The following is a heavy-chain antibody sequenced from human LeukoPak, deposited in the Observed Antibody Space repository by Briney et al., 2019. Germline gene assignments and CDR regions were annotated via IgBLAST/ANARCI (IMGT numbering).Heavy chain of an antibody. CDR3: ARAPRSIYYYDSSGYYPGNY. Sequence: ASVKVSCKASGYTFTRYGISWVRQAPGQGLEWMGWISAYNGNTNYAQKLQGRVTMTTDTSTSTAYMELRSLRSDDTAVYYCARAPRSIYYYDSSGYYPGNYWGQGTLVTVSS. J-gene: IGHJ4*02. CDR2: ISAYNGNT. D-gene: IGHD3-22*01. CDR1: GYTFTRYG. V-gene: IGHV1-18*01.